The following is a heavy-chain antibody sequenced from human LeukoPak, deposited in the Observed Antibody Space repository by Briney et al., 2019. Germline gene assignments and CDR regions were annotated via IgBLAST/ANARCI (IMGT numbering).Heavy chain of an antibody. J-gene: IGHJ4*02. Sequence: ASVKVSCKASGYTFTGYYMHWVRQAPGQGLEWMGWINPNSGGTNYAQKFQGRATMTRDTSISTAYMELSRLRSDDTAVYYCARVAGDSSTSGVDYWGQGTLVTVSS. CDR1: GYTFTGYY. CDR3: ARVAGDSSTSGVDY. D-gene: IGHD6-13*01. CDR2: INPNSGGT. V-gene: IGHV1-2*02.